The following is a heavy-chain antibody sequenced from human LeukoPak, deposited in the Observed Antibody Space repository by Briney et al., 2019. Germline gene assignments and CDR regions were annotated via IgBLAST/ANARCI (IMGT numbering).Heavy chain of an antibody. CDR1: GXTFSNAW. CDR3: AWHYFDY. J-gene: IGHJ4*02. CDR2: VKRKSDGGRI. Sequence: GGSLRLSCAASGXTFSNAWMSWVRQAPGKGRESVGRVKRKSDGGRIDYDAPVDGRFTMSRDDSKHTMYLQMNSLETEDTAVYYCAWHYFDYWGQGTLVTVSA. V-gene: IGHV3-15*05.